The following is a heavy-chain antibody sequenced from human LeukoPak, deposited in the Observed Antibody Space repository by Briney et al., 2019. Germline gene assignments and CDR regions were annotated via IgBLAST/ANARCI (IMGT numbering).Heavy chain of an antibody. CDR2: IWYDGSNQ. J-gene: IGHJ4*02. D-gene: IGHD6-13*01. Sequence: GGSLRLSCAASGFTFSSYGMRWVRQAPGKGLEWVALIWYDGSNQYYADSVKGRFTISRDNSKNIVYLQMNSLRVEDTALYYCARAGLSAAGDYWGRGTLVTVSS. CDR3: ARAGLSAAGDY. CDR1: GFTFSSYG. V-gene: IGHV3-33*01.